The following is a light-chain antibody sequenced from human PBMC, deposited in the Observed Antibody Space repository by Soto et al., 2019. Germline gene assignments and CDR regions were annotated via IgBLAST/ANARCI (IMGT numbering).Light chain of an antibody. CDR1: QSIGTW. CDR2: DAT. CDR3: QQYSSYSGT. V-gene: IGKV1-5*01. Sequence: DIQMTQSPSTLSASVGDRVTITCRASQSIGTWLAWYQHKPGRAPKVLISDATSLESGVPSRFSGSGSGTEFSLTISGLLPDDFATYYCQQYSSYSGTFGQGTKVDI. J-gene: IGKJ2*01.